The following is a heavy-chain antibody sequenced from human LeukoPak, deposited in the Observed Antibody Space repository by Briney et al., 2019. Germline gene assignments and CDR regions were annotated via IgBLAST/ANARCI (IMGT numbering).Heavy chain of an antibody. V-gene: IGHV4-34*01. J-gene: IGHJ6*02. CDR2: INHSGST. D-gene: IGHD2-21*02. CDR3: ARVGVTVTAEYYYYYGMDV. CDR1: GGSFSGYY. Sequence: SETLSLTCAVYGGSFSGYYWSWIRQPPGEGLEWIGEINHSGSTNYNPSLKSRVTISVDTSKNQFSLKLSSVTAADTAVYYCARVGVTVTAEYYYYYGMDVWGQGTTVTVSS.